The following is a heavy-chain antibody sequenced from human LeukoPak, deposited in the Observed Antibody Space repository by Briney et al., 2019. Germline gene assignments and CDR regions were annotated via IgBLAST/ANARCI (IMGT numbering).Heavy chain of an antibody. CDR2: ISGSGDNT. CDR1: GFTFSDYA. V-gene: IGHV3-23*01. J-gene: IGHJ4*02. D-gene: IGHD4-11*01. CDR3: AREDHSNYNY. Sequence: GGSLRLSCAASGFTFSDYAMNWVRQAPGKGLEWVSGISGSGDNTYHADSVKGRFTISRDNAKNSLYLQMNSLRAEDTAVYYCAREDHSNYNYWGQGTLVTVSS.